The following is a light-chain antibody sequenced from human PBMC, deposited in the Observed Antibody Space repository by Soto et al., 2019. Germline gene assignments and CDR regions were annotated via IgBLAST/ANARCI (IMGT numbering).Light chain of an antibody. CDR1: QSISSY. Sequence: QMTQHPSTLSASVGDRVTITCRASQSISSYLNWYQQKPGKAPKLLIYAASSLQSGVPSRFSGSGSGTDFTLTISSLQPEDFATYYCQQSYSIPITVGQGTRVEI. J-gene: IGKJ5*01. V-gene: IGKV1-39*01. CDR3: QQSYSIPIT. CDR2: AAS.